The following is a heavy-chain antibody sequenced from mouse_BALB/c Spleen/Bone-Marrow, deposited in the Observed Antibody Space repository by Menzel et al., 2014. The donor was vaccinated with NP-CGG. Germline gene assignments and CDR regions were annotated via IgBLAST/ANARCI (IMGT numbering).Heavy chain of an antibody. Sequence: QVQLKESGAELVRPGTSVKMSCKASGYAFTNYWLGWVKQRPGHGLAWIGDIYPGSGNTYYNEKFKGKATLTADKSSSTAYMQLSSLTSEDAAVYFCARLRGYSQAGFAYWGHGTLVTVSA. D-gene: IGHD2-3*01. V-gene: IGHV1-63*01. CDR1: GYAFTNYW. CDR2: IYPGSGNT. J-gene: IGHJ3*01. CDR3: ARLRGYSQAGFAY.